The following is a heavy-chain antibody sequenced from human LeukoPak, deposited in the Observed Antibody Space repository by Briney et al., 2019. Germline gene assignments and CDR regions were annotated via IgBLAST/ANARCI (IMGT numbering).Heavy chain of an antibody. J-gene: IGHJ4*02. D-gene: IGHD6-19*01. CDR2: INHSGTT. CDR1: GGSFSGYY. CDR3: ARGWGITAGFDY. V-gene: IGHV4-34*01. Sequence: SSQTLSLTCAVYGGSFSGYYWSWIRQPPGKGLEWIGAINHSGTTNYNPSLKSRVTISVDTSKNQFSLKLSAVTAADTAVYYCARGWGITAGFDYWGQGTLVTVSS.